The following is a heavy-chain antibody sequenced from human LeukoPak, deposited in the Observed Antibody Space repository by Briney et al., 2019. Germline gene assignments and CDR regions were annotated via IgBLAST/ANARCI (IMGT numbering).Heavy chain of an antibody. D-gene: IGHD1-26*01. V-gene: IGHV1-69*05. CDR2: INPIFGTA. CDR1: GGTFSSYA. CDR3: ARAYSGSYLGVGY. J-gene: IGHJ4*02. Sequence: SVKVSCTASGGTFSSYAISWVRQAPGQGLEWMGGINPIFGTANYAQKFQGRVTITTDESTSTAYMELSSLRSEDTAVYYCARAYSGSYLGVGYWGQGTLVTVSS.